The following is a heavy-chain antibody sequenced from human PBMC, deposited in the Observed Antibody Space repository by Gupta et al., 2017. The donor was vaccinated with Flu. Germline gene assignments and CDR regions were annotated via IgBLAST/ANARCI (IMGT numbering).Heavy chain of an antibody. D-gene: IGHD6-19*01. V-gene: IGHV3-7*01. Sequence: EVQLVESGGGLVQPGGSLRLSCAASGFTFSSYWMSWVRQAPGKGLEWVANIKQDGSEKYYVDSVKGRFTISRDNAKNSLYLQMNSLRAEDTAVYYCARDERGAVAVHYYYGMDVWGQGTTVTVSS. CDR3: ARDERGAVAVHYYYGMDV. CDR1: GFTFSSYW. J-gene: IGHJ6*02. CDR2: IKQDGSEK.